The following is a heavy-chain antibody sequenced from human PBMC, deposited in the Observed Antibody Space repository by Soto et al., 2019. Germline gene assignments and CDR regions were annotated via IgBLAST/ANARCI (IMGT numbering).Heavy chain of an antibody. V-gene: IGHV3-23*01. J-gene: IGHJ1*01. Sequence: GGSLRLSCAASGFTFSTYAMSWVRQAPGKGLEWVSVISGSGGDTYYADSVKGRFTIARDNSKNTLSLQMNSLRAEDTAVYYCAKARGIMTTAPGSYWGQGNQVTVSS. CDR1: GFTFSTYA. D-gene: IGHD3-16*01. CDR3: AKARGIMTTAPGSY. CDR2: ISGSGGDT.